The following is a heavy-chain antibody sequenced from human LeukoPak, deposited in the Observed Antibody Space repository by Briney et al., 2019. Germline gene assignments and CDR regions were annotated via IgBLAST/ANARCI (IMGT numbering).Heavy chain of an antibody. V-gene: IGHV4-38-2*01. J-gene: IGHJ6*03. CDR2: VYHSGST. D-gene: IGHD3-16*02. Sequence: SETLSLTCAVSGYSISSGYYWGWIRQPPGKGLEWIGSVYHSGSTHYNPSLKSRVTISVDTSKNQFSLKLSSVTAADTAVYYCARGYYDYVWGSYRPHYYMDVWGKGTTVTVSS. CDR3: ARGYYDYVWGSYRPHYYMDV. CDR1: GYSISSGYY.